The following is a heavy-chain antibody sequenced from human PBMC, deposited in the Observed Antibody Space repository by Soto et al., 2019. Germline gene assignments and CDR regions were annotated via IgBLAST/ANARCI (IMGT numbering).Heavy chain of an antibody. CDR1: GHYFSGYY. V-gene: IGHV1-2*02. CDR2: INLNSGGT. D-gene: IGHD3-22*01. CDR3: ASAPPYYGISGYLEV. J-gene: IGHJ4*02. Sequence: QVQLVQSGAEVKKTGASVKVSCEAPGHYFSGYYMYWVRQAPVHGLEWMGWINLNSGGTNYAQKFQGRVTMTRDTSITTGYMDLRGLTSDDTAVYYCASAPPYYGISGYLEVWGLGTLVTVSS.